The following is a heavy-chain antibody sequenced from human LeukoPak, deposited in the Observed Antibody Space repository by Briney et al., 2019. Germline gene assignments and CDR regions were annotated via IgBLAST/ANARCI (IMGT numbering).Heavy chain of an antibody. D-gene: IGHD3-10*01. CDR2: ISGDGLGT. Sequence: PGGSLRLSCAASGFTFSSYMNWVRQAPGKGLEWVSSISGDGLGTWYADSVRGRFTISRDKPRNTLYLQLNSLRVDDTAVYYCAKGPNFGSWRALDYWGQGSLVTVSS. CDR3: AKGPNFGSWRALDY. J-gene: IGHJ4*02. V-gene: IGHV3-23*01. CDR1: GFTFSSY.